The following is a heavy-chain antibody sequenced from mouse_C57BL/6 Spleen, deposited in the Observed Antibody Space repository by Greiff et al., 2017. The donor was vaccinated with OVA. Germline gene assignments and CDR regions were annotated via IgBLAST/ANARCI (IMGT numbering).Heavy chain of an antibody. CDR3: ARPGSSYRGYFDV. J-gene: IGHJ1*03. CDR1: GYTFTSYW. D-gene: IGHD1-1*01. V-gene: IGHV1-61*01. CDR2: IYPSDSET. Sequence: QVQLQQPGAELVRPGSSVKLSCKASGYTFTSYWMDWVKQRPGQGLEWIGNIYPSDSETHYNQKFKDKATLTVDKSSSTAYMQLSSLTSEDSAVYYGARPGSSYRGYFDVWGTGTTVTVSS.